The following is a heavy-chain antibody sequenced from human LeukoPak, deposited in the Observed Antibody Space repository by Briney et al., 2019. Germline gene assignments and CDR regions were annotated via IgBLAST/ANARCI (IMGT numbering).Heavy chain of an antibody. J-gene: IGHJ6*04. D-gene: IGHD2-2*01. CDR3: VRDAKEGQLLDRSV. CDR2: ITTTGDTK. V-gene: IGHV3-48*01. Sequence: PGGSLRLSCGGSGFILSDYRMDWVRQAPGKGVEWVSLITTTGDTKYYADSVKGRFTISRDNAKNSLSLQMNSLRADDTAVYYCVRDAKEGQLLDRSVWGKETTVIVSS. CDR1: GFILSDYR.